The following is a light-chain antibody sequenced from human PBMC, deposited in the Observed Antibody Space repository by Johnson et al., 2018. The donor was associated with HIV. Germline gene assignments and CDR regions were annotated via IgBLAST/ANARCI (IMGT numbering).Light chain of an antibody. Sequence: QPVLTQPPSVSAAPGQKVTISCSGSSSNIGNNYVSWYQQLPGTAPKLLIYDNNKRPSGIPDRFSASKSGTSATLGITGLQTGDEADYYCGTWDSSLSAGVYGTGTKVTVL. CDR2: DNN. J-gene: IGLJ1*01. CDR3: GTWDSSLSAGV. CDR1: SSNIGNNY. V-gene: IGLV1-51*01.